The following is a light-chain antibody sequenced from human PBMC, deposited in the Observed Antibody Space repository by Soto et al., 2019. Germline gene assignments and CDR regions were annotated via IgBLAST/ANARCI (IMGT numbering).Light chain of an antibody. CDR2: KSS. J-gene: IGKJ1*01. CDR3: QQYGRHWT. V-gene: IGKV1-5*03. Sequence: DIQVTQSPSTLSASVGDTVTITCRAGHNIDFNMAWYQQKPGKAPKLLIYKSSSFESGVPSRFSGSGSGTEFTLNISSLEPDDFATYNCQQYGRHWTVGQGTKV. CDR1: HNIDFN.